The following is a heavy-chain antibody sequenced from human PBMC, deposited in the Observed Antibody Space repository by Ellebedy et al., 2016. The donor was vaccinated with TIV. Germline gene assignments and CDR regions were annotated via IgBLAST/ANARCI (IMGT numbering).Heavy chain of an antibody. CDR3: TRDDVVVTAIRDYYYYYGMDV. CDR1: GGSISSSNW. D-gene: IGHD2-21*02. CDR2: IYHNGST. V-gene: IGHV4-4*02. Sequence: SETLSLXXAVSGGSISSSNWWSWVRQPPGKGLEWIGEIYHNGSTNYNPSLKSRVTISVDKSKNQFSLKLSSVTAADTAVYYCTRDDVVVTAIRDYYYYYGMDVWGQGTTVTVSS. J-gene: IGHJ6*02.